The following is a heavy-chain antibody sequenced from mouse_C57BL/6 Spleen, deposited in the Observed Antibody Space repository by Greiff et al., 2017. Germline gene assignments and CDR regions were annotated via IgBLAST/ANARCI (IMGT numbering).Heavy chain of an antibody. CDR3: ARWGTTVVAPFDY. Sequence: QVQLQQPGAELVKPGASVKLSCKASGYTFTSYWVHWVKQRPGQGLEWIGMIHPNSGSTNYNEKFKSKATLTVDKSSSTAYMQLSSLTSEDSAVYYCARWGTTVVAPFDYWGQGTTLTVSS. CDR1: GYTFTSYW. D-gene: IGHD1-1*01. V-gene: IGHV1-64*01. J-gene: IGHJ2*01. CDR2: IHPNSGST.